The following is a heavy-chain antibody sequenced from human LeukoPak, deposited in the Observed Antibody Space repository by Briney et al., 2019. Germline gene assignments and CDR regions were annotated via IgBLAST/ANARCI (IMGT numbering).Heavy chain of an antibody. J-gene: IGHJ6*03. V-gene: IGHV1-69*05. D-gene: IGHD2-2*01. Sequence: SVKVSCKASGGTFSSYAISWVRQAPVQGLEWMGGIIPIFGTANYAQKFQGRVTITTDESTSTAYMELSSLRSEDTAVYYCARTSLGYCGSTSCSYYYYYMDVWGKGTTVTVSS. CDR3: ARTSLGYCGSTSCSYYYYYMDV. CDR2: IIPIFGTA. CDR1: GGTFSSYA.